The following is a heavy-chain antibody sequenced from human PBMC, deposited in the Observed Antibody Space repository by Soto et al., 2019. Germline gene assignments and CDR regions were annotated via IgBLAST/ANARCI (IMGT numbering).Heavy chain of an antibody. V-gene: IGHV3-53*01. J-gene: IGHJ5*02. D-gene: IGHD4-17*01. Sequence: GGSLRLSCAASGFIVSGDYMSWVRQAPGKGLEWVSVIYPGGSTYYADSVKGRFTFSRDNSKNTLYLQMNSLRVEDTAVYYCARAYGGNPALFDPWGQGTLVTVSS. CDR1: GFIVSGDY. CDR2: IYPGGST. CDR3: ARAYGGNPALFDP.